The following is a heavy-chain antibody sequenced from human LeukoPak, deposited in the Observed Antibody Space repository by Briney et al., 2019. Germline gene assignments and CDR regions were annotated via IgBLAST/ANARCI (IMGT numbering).Heavy chain of an antibody. J-gene: IGHJ6*02. Sequence: GGSLRLSCAASGFTFSSYAMSWVRQAPGKGLEWVSAISGGGGSTYYADSVKGRFTISRDNSKNTLYLQMNSLRAEDTAVYYCAKSLALRITMVRGTYGMDVWGQGTTVTVSS. CDR2: ISGGGGST. V-gene: IGHV3-23*01. CDR3: AKSLALRITMVRGTYGMDV. D-gene: IGHD3-10*01. CDR1: GFTFSSYA.